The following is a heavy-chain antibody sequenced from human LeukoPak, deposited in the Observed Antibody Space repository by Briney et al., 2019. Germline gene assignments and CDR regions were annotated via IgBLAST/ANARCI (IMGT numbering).Heavy chain of an antibody. Sequence: PGGSLRLSCAASGFTFSSYSMNWVRQAPGKGLEWVSSISSNSYHIFYADSVKGRFTISRDNAKNSLYLQMDSLRAEDTAVYYCTRDLASQPDYWGQGGLVTASS. D-gene: IGHD1-1*01. CDR2: ISSNSYHI. CDR1: GFTFSSYS. CDR3: TRDLASQPDY. J-gene: IGHJ4*02. V-gene: IGHV3-21*01.